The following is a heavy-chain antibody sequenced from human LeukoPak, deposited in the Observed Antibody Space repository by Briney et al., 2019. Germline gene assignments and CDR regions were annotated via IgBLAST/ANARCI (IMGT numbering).Heavy chain of an antibody. V-gene: IGHV3-30*01. J-gene: IGHJ4*02. CDR3: ARDRYGGLVYYFDY. Sequence: PGGSLRLSCAASGFTFSSYAMHWVRQAPGKGLEWVAVISYDGSNKYYADSVKGRFTISRDNSKNTLYLQVNSLRAEDTAVYYCARDRYGGLVYYFDYWGQGTLVTVSS. CDR1: GFTFSSYA. CDR2: ISYDGSNK. D-gene: IGHD4-23*01.